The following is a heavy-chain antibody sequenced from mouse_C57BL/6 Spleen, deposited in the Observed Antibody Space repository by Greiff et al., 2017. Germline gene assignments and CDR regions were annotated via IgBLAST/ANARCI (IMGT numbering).Heavy chain of an antibody. CDR2: INPSNGGT. D-gene: IGHD2-4*01. CDR3: ATYDYERDWYFDV. Sequence: QVQLQQPGTELVKPGASVKLSCKASGYTFTSYWMHWVKQRPGQGLEWIGNINPSNGGTNYNEKFKSKATLTVDTSSSTAYMQLSSRTSEDSAVYYCATYDYERDWYFDVWGTGTTVTVSS. V-gene: IGHV1-53*01. CDR1: GYTFTSYW. J-gene: IGHJ1*03.